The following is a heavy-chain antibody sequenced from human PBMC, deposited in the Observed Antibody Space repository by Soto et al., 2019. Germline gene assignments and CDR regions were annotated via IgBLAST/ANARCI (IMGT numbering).Heavy chain of an antibody. CDR3: ARTNGGGYYPPDAFDI. CDR2: ISSSSSTI. D-gene: IGHD1-26*01. V-gene: IGHV3-48*02. J-gene: IGHJ3*02. Sequence: GGSLRLSCAASGFTFSSYSMNWVRQAPGKGLEWVSYISSSSSTIYYADSVKGRFTISRDNAKNSLYLQMNSLRDEDTAVYYCARTNGGGYYPPDAFDIWGQGTMVTVSS. CDR1: GFTFSSYS.